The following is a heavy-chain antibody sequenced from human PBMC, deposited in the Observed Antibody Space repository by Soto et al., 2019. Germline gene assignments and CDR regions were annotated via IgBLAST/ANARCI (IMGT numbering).Heavy chain of an antibody. CDR2: IYPGDSDT. J-gene: IGHJ4*02. D-gene: IGHD6-19*01. V-gene: IGHV5-51*01. CDR1: GYSFTSYW. CDR3: ATSPPLYSSGSRAEFDY. Sequence: PGESLKISCKGSGYSFTSYWIGWVRQMPGKGLEWMGIIYPGDSDTRYSPSFQGQVTISADKSISTAYLQWSSLKASDTAMYYCATSPPLYSSGSRAEFDYWGQGTLVTVSS.